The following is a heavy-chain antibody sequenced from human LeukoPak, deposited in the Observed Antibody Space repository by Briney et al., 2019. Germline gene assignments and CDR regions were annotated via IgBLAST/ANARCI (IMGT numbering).Heavy chain of an antibody. J-gene: IGHJ4*02. Sequence: SETLSLTCTASGGSISSYYWSWIRQPPGKGLEWIGYIYYGGSTNYNPSLKSRVTISVDTSKNQFSLKLSSVTAADTAVYYCARGNTGYGDYWYYFDYWGQGTLVTVSS. CDR1: GGSISSYY. CDR2: IYYGGST. V-gene: IGHV4-59*01. D-gene: IGHD4-17*01. CDR3: ARGNTGYGDYWYYFDY.